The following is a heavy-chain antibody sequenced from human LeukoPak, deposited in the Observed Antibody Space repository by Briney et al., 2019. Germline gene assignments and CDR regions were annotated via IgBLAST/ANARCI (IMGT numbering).Heavy chain of an antibody. J-gene: IGHJ4*02. D-gene: IGHD1-26*01. CDR3: ARHAKERRALVGAIDY. CDR1: AGSISSSSYY. V-gene: IGHV4-39*01. Sequence: SETLSLTCTVSAGSISSSSYYWGWIRQPPGKGLEWIGSIYYSGSTYYNPSLKSRVTISVDTSKNQFSLKLSSVTAADTAVYYCARHAKERRALVGAIDYWGQGTLVTVSS. CDR2: IYYSGST.